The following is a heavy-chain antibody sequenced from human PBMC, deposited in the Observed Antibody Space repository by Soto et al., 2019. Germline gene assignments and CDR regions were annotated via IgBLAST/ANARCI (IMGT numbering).Heavy chain of an antibody. Sequence: GESLTISCKGSGYSFSRYCIAWERQMPGKGLEWMGIIYPGDSDTRYSPSFQGQVTISADKSISTAYLQWSSLKASDTAMYYCARHGGNIVLMVYALDYYGMDVWVQGTTVTVSS. CDR1: GYSFSRYC. V-gene: IGHV5-51*01. CDR3: ARHGGNIVLMVYALDYYGMDV. D-gene: IGHD2-8*01. J-gene: IGHJ6*02. CDR2: IYPGDSDT.